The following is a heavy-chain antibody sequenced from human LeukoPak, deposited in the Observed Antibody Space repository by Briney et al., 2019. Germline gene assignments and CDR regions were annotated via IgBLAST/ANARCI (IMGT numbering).Heavy chain of an antibody. J-gene: IGHJ4*02. CDR2: VHTSGST. Sequence: SETLSLTCTVSGGSISSDSYYWTWIRQPAGKGLEWIGRVHTSGSTDFNPSLKSRVSISLDTSKNQFSLKLSSVTAADTAVYYCARGYTYGHGAMFDYWGQGTLVTVSP. CDR1: GGSISSDSYY. V-gene: IGHV4-61*02. D-gene: IGHD5-18*01. CDR3: ARGYTYGHGAMFDY.